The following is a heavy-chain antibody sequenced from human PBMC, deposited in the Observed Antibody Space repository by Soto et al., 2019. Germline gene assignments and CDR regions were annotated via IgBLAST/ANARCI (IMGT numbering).Heavy chain of an antibody. CDR3: ARDDYGGNEGYNYYGMDV. V-gene: IGHV1-69*01. CDR1: GGTFSSYA. J-gene: IGHJ6*02. D-gene: IGHD4-17*01. Sequence: QVQLVQSGAEVKKPGSSVKVSCKASGGTFSSYAISWVRQAPGQGLEWMGGIIPIFGTANYAQKFQGRVTITADESTSTAYMELSSMRSEDTAVYYCARDDYGGNEGYNYYGMDVWGQATTVTVSS. CDR2: IIPIFGTA.